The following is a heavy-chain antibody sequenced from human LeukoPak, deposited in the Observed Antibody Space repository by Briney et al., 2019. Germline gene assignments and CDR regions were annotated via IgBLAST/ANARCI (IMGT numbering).Heavy chain of an antibody. Sequence: GGSLRLSCVVSGFVVSANDVSWVRQAPGKGLEWVSITYSDGRTFYADSVKDRLTISRDNSHNTVYLQMKNMRSEDTAIYFCARGLRGYSGLFRDWGQGTLVTVSS. CDR3: ARGLRGYSGLFRD. J-gene: IGHJ4*02. D-gene: IGHD6-19*01. CDR1: GFVVSAND. V-gene: IGHV3-66*01. CDR2: TYSDGRT.